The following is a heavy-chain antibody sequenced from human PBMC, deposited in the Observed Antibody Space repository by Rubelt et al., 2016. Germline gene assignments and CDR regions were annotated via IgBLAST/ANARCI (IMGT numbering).Heavy chain of an antibody. V-gene: IGHV4-34*01. CDR2: IHHSGST. Sequence: QVQLQQWGAGLLKPSETLSLSCAVYGGSFSGYYWSWIRQPPGKGLAWIGEIHHSGSTNYNPSLKSRVTIPVDTSKNQCLRRRGAVTAAGTALYYWAGRGSGARENRYFDLWGRGTLVTVSS. CDR3: AGRGSGARENRYFDL. J-gene: IGHJ2*01. D-gene: IGHD1-26*01. CDR1: GGSFSGYY.